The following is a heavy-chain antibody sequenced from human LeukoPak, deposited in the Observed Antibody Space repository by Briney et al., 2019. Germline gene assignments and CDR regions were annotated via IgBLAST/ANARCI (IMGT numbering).Heavy chain of an antibody. CDR3: AKDRRPSILVVITNDAFDI. CDR2: INSDGSST. Sequence: RPGGSLRLSCAASGFTFSSYWMHWVRQAPGKGLVWVSRINSDGSSTSYSDSVKCRFTISRDNAKNTLYLQMNSLRAEDTAVYYCAKDRRPSILVVITNDAFDIWGQGTMVTVSS. D-gene: IGHD3-22*01. V-gene: IGHV3-74*01. CDR1: GFTFSSYW. J-gene: IGHJ3*02.